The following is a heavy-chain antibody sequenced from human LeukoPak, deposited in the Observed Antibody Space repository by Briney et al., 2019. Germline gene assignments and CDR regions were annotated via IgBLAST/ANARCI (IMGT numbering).Heavy chain of an antibody. CDR1: AGPFSGYF. V-gene: IGHV4-34*01. CDR2: IHNSGTT. CDR3: ARRYYNLGSFPFDF. J-gene: IGHJ4*02. D-gene: IGHD3-10*01. Sequence: SETLSPTYAVSAGPFSGYFWSWIRQSSGKGREWIGEIHNSGTTNYNPSLNSRVTISEDTSKNQFYLNLSSVTAADTAVYYCARRYYNLGSFPFDFWGQGTLVTVSS.